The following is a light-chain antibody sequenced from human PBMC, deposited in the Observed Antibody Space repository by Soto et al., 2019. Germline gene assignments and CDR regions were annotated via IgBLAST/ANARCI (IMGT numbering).Light chain of an antibody. Sequence: EIVMTQSPSSLSVSPGERATLSCRASQSVTANLAWYQQKPGQAPRLLIYNGVTRATGIPARFTGSGSGREYTPTISSLQSEDVAMYYCQQYNTWPPFTFGPGTKVELK. CDR1: QSVTAN. J-gene: IGKJ3*01. V-gene: IGKV3-15*01. CDR2: NGV. CDR3: QQYNTWPPFT.